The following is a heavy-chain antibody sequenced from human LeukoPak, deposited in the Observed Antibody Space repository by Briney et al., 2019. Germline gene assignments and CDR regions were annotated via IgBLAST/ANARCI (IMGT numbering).Heavy chain of an antibody. CDR1: GGSFSGYY. J-gene: IGHJ4*02. CDR2: IYYSGST. V-gene: IGHV4-34*01. CDR3: ARSPHLYSSLYY. D-gene: IGHD6-6*01. Sequence: SSETLSLTCAVYGGSFSGYYWSWIRQPPGKGLEWIGSIYYSGSTYYNPSPKSRVTISVDTSKNQFSLKLSSVTAADTAVYYCARSPHLYSSLYYWGQGTLVTVSS.